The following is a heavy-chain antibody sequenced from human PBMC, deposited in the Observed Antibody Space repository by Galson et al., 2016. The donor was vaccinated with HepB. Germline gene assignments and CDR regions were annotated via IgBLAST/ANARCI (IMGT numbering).Heavy chain of an antibody. CDR2: ISGDDRTI. CDR3: ARMFPLYSSGWYVRGDGWFDS. CDR1: GFTFSYYY. V-gene: IGHV3-11*01. Sequence: SLRLSCAASGFTFSYYYMSWIRQAPGKGLEWVSYISGDDRTINYADTVKGRFTISRGTAKNSLYLHMNSLTGEDTAVYYCARMFPLYSSGWYVRGDGWFDSWGQGTLVTVSS. J-gene: IGHJ5*01. D-gene: IGHD6-19*01.